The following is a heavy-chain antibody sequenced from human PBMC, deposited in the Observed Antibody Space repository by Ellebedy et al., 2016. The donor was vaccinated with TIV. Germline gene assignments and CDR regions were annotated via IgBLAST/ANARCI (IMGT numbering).Heavy chain of an antibody. CDR2: ISSSSSAI. CDR1: GFTFSTYS. CDR3: ARDPRPYLRYGHYDC. D-gene: IGHD3-9*01. V-gene: IGHV3-21*01. Sequence: GESLKISCAASGFTFSTYSMTWVRQAPGKGLEWVSSISSSSSAIYYADSVKGRFTISRDNAKNLVFLQMNNLRADDTAVYFCARDPRPYLRYGHYDCWGQGTLVTVSS. J-gene: IGHJ4*02.